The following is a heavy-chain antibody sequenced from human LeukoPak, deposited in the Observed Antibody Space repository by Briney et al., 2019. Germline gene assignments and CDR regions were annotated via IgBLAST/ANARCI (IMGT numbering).Heavy chain of an antibody. V-gene: IGHV3-9*01. CDR1: GFTFDDYA. J-gene: IGHJ5*02. Sequence: GGSLRLSCAASGFTFDDYAMHWVRQAPGKGLEWDSGISWNSGSIGYADSVKGRFIISRDNAKNSLYLQMNSLRAEDTALYYCAKAPGYDILTGGFDPWGQGTLVTVSS. D-gene: IGHD3-9*01. CDR3: AKAPGYDILTGGFDP. CDR2: ISWNSGSI.